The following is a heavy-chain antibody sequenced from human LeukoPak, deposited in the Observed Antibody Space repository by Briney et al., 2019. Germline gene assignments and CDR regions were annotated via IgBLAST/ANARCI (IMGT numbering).Heavy chain of an antibody. Sequence: PGGSLRLSCTASGFTFGDYAMTWVRQAPGKGLEWVGFIRSKIYGGTPEYAASVKGRFTISRDDSKSIAYLQMNSLKTEDTAVYYCTRGGQGYCSGGSCLKAWYFDYWGQGTLVTVSS. J-gene: IGHJ4*02. CDR3: TRGGQGYCSGGSCLKAWYFDY. CDR2: IRSKIYGGTP. CDR1: GFTFGDYA. D-gene: IGHD2-15*01. V-gene: IGHV3-49*04.